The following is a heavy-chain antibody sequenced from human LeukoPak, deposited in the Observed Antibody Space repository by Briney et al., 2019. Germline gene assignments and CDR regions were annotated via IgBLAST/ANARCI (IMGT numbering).Heavy chain of an antibody. CDR1: GGSTSSSSYY. V-gene: IGHV4-39*07. CDR3: ARVPHSVEGSMKAVFIHYFDY. D-gene: IGHD3-22*01. CDR2: IYYSGST. Sequence: SETLSLTCTVSGGSTSSSSYYWGWIRQPPGKGLEWIGSIYYSGSTHYNPSLKNRVTISVDTSKNEFSLKLSSVTATDTAVYYCARVPHSVEGSMKAVFIHYFDYWGQGSLVTVSS. J-gene: IGHJ4*02.